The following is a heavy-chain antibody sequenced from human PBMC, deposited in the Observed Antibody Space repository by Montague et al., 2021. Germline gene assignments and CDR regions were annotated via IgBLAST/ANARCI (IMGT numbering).Heavy chain of an antibody. D-gene: IGHD2-21*01. V-gene: IGHV3-53*01. J-gene: IGHJ4*02. CDR1: WFTVSSSH. CDR3: ARDIAGDCYSHFDC. CDR2: IFNDGRT. Sequence: SLRLSCAASWFTVSSSHMNWVRQAPGKGLEWVSGIFNDGRTYHADSVKGRFTISRDNYKNTLFLQVNSLRAGDTAVYFCARDIAGDCYSHFDCWGQGTLVTVSS.